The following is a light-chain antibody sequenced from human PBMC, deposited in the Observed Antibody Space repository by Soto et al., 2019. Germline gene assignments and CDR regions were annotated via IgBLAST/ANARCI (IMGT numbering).Light chain of an antibody. J-gene: IGLJ2*01. CDR1: SSDVGGYNY. CDR2: EVS. CDR3: SSYSSITSYVI. Sequence: QSALTQSASVSGSPGQSITISCTGTSSDVGGYNYVSWYQQHPGRAPKLMIYEVSNRPSGISNRFSGSKSGNTASLTISGLQAEDEADYYCSSYSSITSYVIFGGGTQLTVL. V-gene: IGLV2-14*01.